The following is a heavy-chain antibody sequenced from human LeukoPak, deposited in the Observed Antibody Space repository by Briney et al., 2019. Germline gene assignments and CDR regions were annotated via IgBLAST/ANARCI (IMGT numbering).Heavy chain of an antibody. Sequence: KTGGSLRLSCAASGFTFNSYWIHWVRQAPGKGLEWVGRIKSKTDGGTTDYAAPVKGRFTISRDDSKNTLYLQMNSLKTEDTAVYYCTTLTTVTTLGVTRRGAIWGQGTMVTVSS. CDR2: IKSKTDGGTT. CDR1: GFTFNSYW. J-gene: IGHJ3*02. CDR3: TTLTTVTTLGVTRRGAI. D-gene: IGHD4-17*01. V-gene: IGHV3-15*01.